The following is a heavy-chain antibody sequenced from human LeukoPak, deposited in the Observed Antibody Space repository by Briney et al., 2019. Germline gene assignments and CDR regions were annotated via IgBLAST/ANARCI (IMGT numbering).Heavy chain of an antibody. CDR2: NNSYRSST. CDR3: ARSYYYYYMDV. CDR1: GFTFSSDW. J-gene: IGHJ6*03. V-gene: IGHV3-74*01. Sequence: GGSLRLSCAASGFTFSSDWMHWVRQAPGEGLGWVSRNNSYRSSTSYADSVKRRFTISRDNAKNTLYLQMNSLRDEDTAVYYCARSYYYYYMDVWGKGTTVPVSS.